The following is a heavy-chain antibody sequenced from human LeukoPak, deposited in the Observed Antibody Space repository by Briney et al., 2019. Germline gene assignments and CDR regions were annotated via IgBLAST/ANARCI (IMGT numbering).Heavy chain of an antibody. D-gene: IGHD3-3*01. CDR2: ISSSSSTI. Sequence: GGSLRLSCAASGFTFSSYSMNWVRQAPGKGLEWVSYISSSSSTIYYADSVKGRFTTSRDNAKNSLYLQMNSLRAEDTAVYYCARDVYDFWSGYSPHYYYYYMDVWGKGITVTVSS. J-gene: IGHJ6*03. CDR1: GFTFSSYS. CDR3: ARDVYDFWSGYSPHYYYYYMDV. V-gene: IGHV3-48*04.